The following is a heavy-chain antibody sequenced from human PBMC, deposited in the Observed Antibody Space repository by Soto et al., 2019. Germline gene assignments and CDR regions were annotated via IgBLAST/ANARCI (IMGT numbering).Heavy chain of an antibody. CDR3: EKGFGKIDDP. Sequence: EVQLLESGGGLIQPGGSLRLSCAASGFTFINYAMTWVRQAPGKGLAWVSTISSSGITTYYADSVKGHFTIPRDNSKNTLYLQMNNLRAEDTALFYCEKGFGKIDDPWGQGTLVNGSS. CDR2: ISSSGITT. CDR1: GFTFINYA. D-gene: IGHD3-10*01. J-gene: IGHJ5*02. V-gene: IGHV3-23*01.